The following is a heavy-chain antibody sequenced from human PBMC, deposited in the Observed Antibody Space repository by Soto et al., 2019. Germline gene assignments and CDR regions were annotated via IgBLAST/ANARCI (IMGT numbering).Heavy chain of an antibody. V-gene: IGHV3-33*01. CDR3: ARSGTLNAYPFDF. J-gene: IGHJ4*02. CDR1: GFTFNSYA. Sequence: QVQLVESGGGVVQPGGSLRPSCRAAGFTFNSYAMHWVRQAPGKGLEWVAVIWYDGSNQYYTDSVKGRFTISRDNSKNTLYLEMNSLRVEDTAVYYCARSGTLNAYPFDFWGQGTLVTVSS. CDR2: IWYDGSNQ. D-gene: IGHD1-1*01.